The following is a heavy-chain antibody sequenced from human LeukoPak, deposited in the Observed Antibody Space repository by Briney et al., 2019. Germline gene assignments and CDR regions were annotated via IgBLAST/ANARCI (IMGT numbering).Heavy chain of an antibody. CDR1: GYTFTSYY. Sequence: GASVKVSCKASGYTFTSYYMHWVRQAPGQGLEWMGIINPSGGSTSYAQKFQGRVTMTRDTSISTAYMELSRLRSDDTAVYYCARVGNSYYYDSSGYYFDYWGQGTLVTVSS. D-gene: IGHD3-22*01. CDR3: ARVGNSYYYDSSGYYFDY. V-gene: IGHV1-46*01. J-gene: IGHJ4*02. CDR2: INPSGGST.